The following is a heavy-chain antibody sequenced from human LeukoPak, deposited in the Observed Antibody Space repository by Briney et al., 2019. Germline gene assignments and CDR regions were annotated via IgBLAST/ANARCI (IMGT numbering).Heavy chain of an antibody. CDR2: IWNDESKT. J-gene: IGHJ4*02. Sequence: GGALRLSWVASGFIFSRYDMHWVRQAPGKGLEWVALIWNDESKTHYADSVKGRFTISRDDSKSTLYVQMNSLRVEDTAVYFCASAMWGSQCTCPDYWGQGTLVTVSS. CDR3: ASAMWGSQCTCPDY. CDR1: GFIFSRYD. V-gene: IGHV3-33*01. D-gene: IGHD3-16*01.